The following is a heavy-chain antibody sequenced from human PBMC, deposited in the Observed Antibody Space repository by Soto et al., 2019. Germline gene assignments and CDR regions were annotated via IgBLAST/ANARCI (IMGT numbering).Heavy chain of an antibody. V-gene: IGHV4-59*01. CDR1: GGSISSYY. D-gene: IGHD6-13*01. CDR2: IYYSGST. J-gene: IGHJ3*02. Sequence: SETLSLTCTVSGGSISSYYWSWIRQPPGKGLEWIGYIYYSGSTNYNPSLKSRVTISVDTSKNQFSLKLSSVTAADTAVYYCARDLSSQDGAIAAFDIWGQGTMVTVSS. CDR3: ARDLSSQDGAIAAFDI.